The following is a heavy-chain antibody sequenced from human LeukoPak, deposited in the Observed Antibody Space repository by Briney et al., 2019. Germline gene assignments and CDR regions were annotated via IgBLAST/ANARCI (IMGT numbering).Heavy chain of an antibody. CDR2: ISAYNGNT. J-gene: IGHJ4*02. CDR3: ARGGPYYYDSSGYPNTYFDY. CDR1: GYTFTSYG. V-gene: IGHV1-18*01. Sequence: ASMKVSCKASGYTFTSYGISWVRQAPGQGLEWMGWISAYNGNTNYAQKLQGRVTMTTDTSTSTAYMELRSLRSDDTAVYYCARGGPYYYDSSGYPNTYFDYWGQGTLVTVSS. D-gene: IGHD3-22*01.